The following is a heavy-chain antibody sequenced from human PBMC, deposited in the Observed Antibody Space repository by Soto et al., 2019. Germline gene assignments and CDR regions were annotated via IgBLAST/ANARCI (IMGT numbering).Heavy chain of an antibody. Sequence: GASVKVSCKASGYTFSSLGISWMRQAPGQGLEWMGWISGYNGNTKNALTFEGKVTMTTDTSTDTAYMELRSLTSDDTAVYYCAGGTSNSSPAYWGQGTLVTVSS. V-gene: IGHV1-18*01. CDR3: AGGTSNSSPAY. J-gene: IGHJ4*02. CDR2: ISGYNGNT. CDR1: GYTFSSLG. D-gene: IGHD1-7*01.